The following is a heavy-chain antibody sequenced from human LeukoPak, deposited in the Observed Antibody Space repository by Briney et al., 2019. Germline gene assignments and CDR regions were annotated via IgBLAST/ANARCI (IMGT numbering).Heavy chain of an antibody. CDR1: GFTFSSYA. Sequence: SGGSLRLSCAASGFTFSSYAMSWVRQAPGRGLEWVSAISGSGGSTYYADSVKGRFTISRGNSKSTLYLQMNSLRAEDTAVYYCANAVYSSGYPFVRWGQGTLVTVSS. J-gene: IGHJ4*02. CDR2: ISGSGGST. D-gene: IGHD3-22*01. CDR3: ANAVYSSGYPFVR. V-gene: IGHV3-23*01.